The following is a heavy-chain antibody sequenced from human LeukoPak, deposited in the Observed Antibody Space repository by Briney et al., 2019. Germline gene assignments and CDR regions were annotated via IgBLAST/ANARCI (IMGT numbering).Heavy chain of an antibody. CDR1: GFTFSSYA. D-gene: IGHD3-22*01. CDR3: AKAATMIVVVITTY. V-gene: IGHV3-23*01. Sequence: GGSLRLSCAASGFTFSSYAMSWVRPAPGKGLEWVSAISGSGGRTYYADSVKGRFTISRDNSKISLYQQMNSLRAEHTAVYSCAKAATMIVVVITTYWGQGTLVSVSS. J-gene: IGHJ4*02. CDR2: ISGSGGRT.